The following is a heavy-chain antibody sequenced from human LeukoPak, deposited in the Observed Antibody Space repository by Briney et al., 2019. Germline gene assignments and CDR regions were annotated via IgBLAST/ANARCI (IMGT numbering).Heavy chain of an antibody. CDR2: IYPGDSDT. V-gene: IGHV5-51*01. CDR1: GYIFTSYW. J-gene: IGHJ6*03. Sequence: GESLKISCKGSGYIFTSYWIGWVRQMPGKGLEWMGIIYPGDSDTRYSPSFQGQVTISADKSISTAYLQWSSLKASDTAMYYCARHAGRYYGSGSYYYYYMDVWGKGTTVTVSS. D-gene: IGHD3-10*01. CDR3: ARHAGRYYGSGSYYYYYMDV.